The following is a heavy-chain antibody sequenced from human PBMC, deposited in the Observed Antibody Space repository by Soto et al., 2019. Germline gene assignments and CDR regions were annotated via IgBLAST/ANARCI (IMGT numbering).Heavy chain of an antibody. CDR2: IYYDGGT. CDR1: GDSVISATYY. J-gene: IGHJ3*01. CDR3: ARVLPGIAAAYDAFDV. Sequence: SETLSLTCTVSGDSVISATYYWSWIRQPPGKGLEWIGYIYYDGGTTYNSSPKSRVTISTDTSRSQLSLQLTSATPADTAVYYCARVLPGIAAAYDAFDVWGQGTMVTVS. D-gene: IGHD6-13*01. V-gene: IGHV4-61*01.